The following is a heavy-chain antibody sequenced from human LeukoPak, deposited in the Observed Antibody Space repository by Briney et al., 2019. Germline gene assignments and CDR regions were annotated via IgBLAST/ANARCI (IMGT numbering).Heavy chain of an antibody. J-gene: IGHJ5*02. CDR3: ARVAHYYGSGSYSRWVDP. Sequence: ASVKVSCKASGYTFTDYYMHWVRQAPGQGLEWMGWINPHSGGTDHAQKFQGRVTMTRDTSISTAYMELSRLRSDDTAVYYCARVAHYYGSGSYSRWVDPWGQGTLVTVSS. CDR2: INPHSGGT. D-gene: IGHD3-10*01. CDR1: GYTFTDYY. V-gene: IGHV1-2*02.